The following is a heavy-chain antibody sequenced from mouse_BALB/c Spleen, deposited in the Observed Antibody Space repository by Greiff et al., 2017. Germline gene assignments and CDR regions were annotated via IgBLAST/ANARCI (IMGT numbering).Heavy chain of an antibody. V-gene: IGHV3-2*02. CDR3: AKAYYRYLYAMDY. D-gene: IGHD2-14*01. Sequence: EVQLQQSGPGLVKPSQSLSLTCTVTGYSITSDYAWNWIRQFPGNKLEWMGYISYSGSTSYNPSLKSRISITRDTSKNQFFLQLNSVTTEDTATYYCAKAYYRYLYAMDYWGQGTSVTVSS. CDR2: ISYSGST. J-gene: IGHJ4*01. CDR1: GYSITSDYA.